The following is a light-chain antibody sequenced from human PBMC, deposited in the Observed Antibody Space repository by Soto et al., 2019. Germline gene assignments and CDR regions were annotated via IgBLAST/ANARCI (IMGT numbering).Light chain of an antibody. V-gene: IGKV1-5*01. CDR1: QSISDS. Sequence: DIQMTQSPSTLSASLGDRVTITCRASQSISDSLAWHQQKPGKAPNLLIYDASTLHSGVPSRFSGGGSGTDFTLTISSLQPEDFATYYCQQVNVYPSTFGGGTKVDIK. J-gene: IGKJ4*01. CDR2: DAS. CDR3: QQVNVYPST.